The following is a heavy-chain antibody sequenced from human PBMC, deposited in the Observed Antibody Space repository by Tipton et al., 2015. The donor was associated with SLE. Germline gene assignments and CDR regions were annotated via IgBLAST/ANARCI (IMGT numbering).Heavy chain of an antibody. CDR1: GASISSSTYY. Sequence: TLSLTCTVSGASISSSTYYWGWLRQPPGKELEWIGSFYYSGNTYYNPSLKSRVTISVDTSKNQFSLKLTSVTAADTAVYYCARVPSGGRFDYWGQGTLVTVSS. CDR3: ARVPSGGRFDY. CDR2: FYYSGNT. V-gene: IGHV4-39*07. D-gene: IGHD3-10*01. J-gene: IGHJ4*02.